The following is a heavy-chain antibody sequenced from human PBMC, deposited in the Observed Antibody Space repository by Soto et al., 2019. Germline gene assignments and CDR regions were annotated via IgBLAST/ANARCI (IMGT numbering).Heavy chain of an antibody. Sequence: RGALRDPWGGSGVTLSRYSDLVGRQGPGKGLEWVAVIWYDGSNKYYADSVKGRFTISRDNSKNTLYLQMNSLRDEDTAVYYCAREVAYYECWTAKGPRYFHLSGRGQLVNVS. CDR1: GVTLSRYS. CDR2: IWYDGSNK. CDR3: AREVAYYECWTAKGPRYFHL. D-gene: IGHD3-3*01. J-gene: IGHJ2*01. V-gene: IGHV3-33*01.